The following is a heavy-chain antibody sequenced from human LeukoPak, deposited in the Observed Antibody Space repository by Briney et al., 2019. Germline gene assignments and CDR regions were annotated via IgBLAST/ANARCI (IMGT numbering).Heavy chain of an antibody. D-gene: IGHD6-19*01. CDR1: GFTFINYA. Sequence: GGSLRLSCEASGFTFINYAMTWVRQAPGKGPEWVSGFTGGGGGAYYADSVRGRFTISRDNSMNTLSLQMNSLRAEDTAIYYCARGHNSGSYYYMDVWGKWTTVTVSS. J-gene: IGHJ6*03. CDR3: ARGHNSGSYYYMDV. CDR2: FTGGGGGA. V-gene: IGHV3-23*01.